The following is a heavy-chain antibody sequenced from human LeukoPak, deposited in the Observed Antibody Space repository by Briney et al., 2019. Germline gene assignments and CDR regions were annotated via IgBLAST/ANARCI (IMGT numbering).Heavy chain of an antibody. D-gene: IGHD3-9*01. CDR3: ARAAICGWFDP. Sequence: GGSLRLSCAASGFTFSSYSMNWVRQVPGKGLEWVSFISSSSSYIYYADSVQGRFTISRDNAKNSLYLQMNSLRAEDTAVYYCARAAICGWFDPWGQGTLVTVSS. V-gene: IGHV3-21*01. CDR2: ISSSSSYI. J-gene: IGHJ5*02. CDR1: GFTFSSYS.